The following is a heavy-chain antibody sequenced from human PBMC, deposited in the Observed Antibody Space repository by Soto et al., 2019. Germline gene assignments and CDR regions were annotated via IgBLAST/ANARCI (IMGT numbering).Heavy chain of an antibody. CDR3: ARGFCTSTSCHFFFDH. J-gene: IGHJ4*02. CDR1: GGSFSGYY. D-gene: IGHD2-2*01. Sequence: QVQLQQWGAGLLKPSETLSLTCAVYGGSFSGYYWSWIRQPPGKGLEGIGEINYSGSTNYNPSLQSRVTISVDPSEKQLSLKLTSLTAADTAVYYCARGFCTSTSCHFFFDHWGQGIVVTASS. V-gene: IGHV4-34*01. CDR2: INYSGST.